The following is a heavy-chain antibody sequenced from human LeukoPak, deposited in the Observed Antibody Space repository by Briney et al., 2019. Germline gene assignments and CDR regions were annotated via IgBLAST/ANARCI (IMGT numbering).Heavy chain of an antibody. CDR3: AREFPSGQWLVRSYYYMDV. CDR2: IYYSGST. V-gene: IGHV4-59*01. J-gene: IGHJ6*03. CDR1: GGSISSYY. D-gene: IGHD6-19*01. Sequence: SSETLSLTCTVSGGSISSYYWSWIRQPPGKGLEWIGYIYYSGSTNYNPSLKSRVTISVDTSKNQFSLKLSSVTAADTALYYCAREFPSGQWLVRSYYYMDVWGKGTTVTVSS.